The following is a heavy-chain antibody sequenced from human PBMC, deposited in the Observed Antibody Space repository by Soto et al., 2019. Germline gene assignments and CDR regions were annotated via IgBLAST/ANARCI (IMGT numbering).Heavy chain of an antibody. CDR3: ARDIGTGYYYYGMDV. J-gene: IGHJ6*02. CDR2: IWYDGSNK. Sequence: QVQLVESGGGVVQPGRSLRLSCAASGFTFSSYGMHWVRQAPGKGLEWVAVIWYDGSNKYYADSVKGRFTISRDNSKNTLYLQMNSLRAEDKAVYYCARDIGTGYYYYGMDVWGQGTTVTVSS. CDR1: GFTFSSYG. D-gene: IGHD3-9*01. V-gene: IGHV3-33*01.